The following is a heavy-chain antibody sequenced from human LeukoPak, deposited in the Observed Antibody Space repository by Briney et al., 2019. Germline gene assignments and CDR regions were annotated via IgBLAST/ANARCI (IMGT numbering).Heavy chain of an antibody. V-gene: IGHV3-11*01. D-gene: IGHD6-13*01. CDR3: AKDILAAGLFFDY. Sequence: GGSLRLSCAASGFIFSDFYMGWIRQAPGKGLEWVSYISISGTTTNYADSVKGRFTISRDDARSSLYLQMNSLTAEYTAVYYCAKDILAAGLFFDYWGQGTLVTVSS. CDR1: GFIFSDFY. J-gene: IGHJ4*02. CDR2: ISISGTTT.